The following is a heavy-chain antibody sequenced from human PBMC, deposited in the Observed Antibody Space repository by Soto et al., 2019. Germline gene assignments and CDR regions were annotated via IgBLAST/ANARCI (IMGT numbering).Heavy chain of an antibody. D-gene: IGHD2-2*01. V-gene: IGHV3-30-3*01. Sequence: QVQLVESGGGVVQPGRSLRLSCAASGFTFSSDAMHWVRQAPGKGLEWVAVISYDGDNKYYADSVKGRFTISRDNSKNMLFLKRISRRAEDTAVYHCMREIYCSSTRFYRRYYYYYCMDFWGQGTTVTVSS. J-gene: IGHJ6*02. CDR3: MREIYCSSTRFYRRYYYYYCMDF. CDR2: ISYDGDNK. CDR1: GFTFSSDA.